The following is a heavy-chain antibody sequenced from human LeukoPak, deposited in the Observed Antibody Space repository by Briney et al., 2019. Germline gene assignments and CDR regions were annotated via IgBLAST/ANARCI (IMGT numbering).Heavy chain of an antibody. CDR3: ARGPTVGATFFDY. CDR1: GASVSSHY. D-gene: IGHD1-26*01. Sequence: SETLSLTCTVSGASVSSHYWSWIRQPPGKGQEWIGYVYYSGSTNYNPSLKRRVTISVDTSKNQFSLTLSSVTAADTAVYYCARGPTVGATFFDYWGQGALVTVSS. CDR2: VYYSGST. J-gene: IGHJ4*02. V-gene: IGHV4-59*02.